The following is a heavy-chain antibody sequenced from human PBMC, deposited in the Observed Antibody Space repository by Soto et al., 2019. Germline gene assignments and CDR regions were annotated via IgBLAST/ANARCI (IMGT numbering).Heavy chain of an antibody. CDR1: GFTFSSYA. Sequence: GGSLRLSCAASGFTFSSYAMSWVRQAPGKGLEWVSAISGSGGSTYYADSVKGRFTISRDNSKNTLYLQMNSLRAEDTAVYYCAKDSPTYYDYIWGPTGYFDYWGQGTLVTVSS. CDR3: AKDSPTYYDYIWGPTGYFDY. CDR2: ISGSGGST. V-gene: IGHV3-23*01. J-gene: IGHJ4*02. D-gene: IGHD3-16*01.